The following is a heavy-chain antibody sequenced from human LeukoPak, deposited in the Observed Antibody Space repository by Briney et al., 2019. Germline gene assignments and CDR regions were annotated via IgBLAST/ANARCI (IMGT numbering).Heavy chain of an antibody. D-gene: IGHD6-13*01. V-gene: IGHV4-59*01. J-gene: IGHJ6*02. Sequence: SETLSLTCSDSGGSISSYYWIWIRQPPRKEGEWMGYIYYSGSTNYTPPLKSRATISVDTSKNPSSLKLSSVTAADTAVYYCARGTRIAAAGALYYYYGMDVWGQGTTVTVSS. CDR1: GGSISSYY. CDR3: ARGTRIAAAGALYYYYGMDV. CDR2: IYYSGST.